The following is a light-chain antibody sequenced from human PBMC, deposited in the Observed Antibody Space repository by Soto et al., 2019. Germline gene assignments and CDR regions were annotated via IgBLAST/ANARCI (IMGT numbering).Light chain of an antibody. V-gene: IGKV4-1*01. Sequence: DIVMTQSPESLAVSLGERATINCKSSQSILYSSANKNSLAWYQQKPGQPPKLLIYWASARESGVPDRFSGSGSGTDFTLTISSLQAEDVAVYYCQQYYTTPLTFGQGTRLES. CDR3: QQYYTTPLT. CDR1: QSILYSSANKNS. J-gene: IGKJ5*01. CDR2: WAS.